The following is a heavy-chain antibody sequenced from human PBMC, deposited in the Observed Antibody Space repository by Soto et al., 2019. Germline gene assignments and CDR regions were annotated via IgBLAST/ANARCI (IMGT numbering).Heavy chain of an antibody. J-gene: IGHJ5*02. CDR1: GGSVSSGSYY. Sequence: NPSETLSLTCTVSGGSVSSGSYYWSWIRQPPGKGLEWIGYIYYSGSTNYNPSLKSRVTISVDTSRNQFSLKLSSVTAADTAVYYCAREEYQRYGNWFDPWGQGTLVTVSS. D-gene: IGHD2-2*01. CDR3: AREEYQRYGNWFDP. V-gene: IGHV4-61*01. CDR2: IYYSGST.